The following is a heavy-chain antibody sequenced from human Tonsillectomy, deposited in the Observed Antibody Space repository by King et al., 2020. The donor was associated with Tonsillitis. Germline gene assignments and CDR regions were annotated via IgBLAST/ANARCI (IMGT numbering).Heavy chain of an antibody. CDR2: ISAYNGYT. J-gene: IGHJ4*02. CDR3: ARDRGTMVRGVFSY. Sequence: QLVQSGAEVKKPGASVKVSCKTSGYSFTSYSINWVRQAPGQGLEWMGWISAYNGYTNYAQKLQGRVTMTIATSTSTAYMELRSLRSDDTAVYYCARDRGTMVRGVFSYWGQGSLVTVSS. CDR1: GYSFTSYS. D-gene: IGHD3-10*01. V-gene: IGHV1-18*01.